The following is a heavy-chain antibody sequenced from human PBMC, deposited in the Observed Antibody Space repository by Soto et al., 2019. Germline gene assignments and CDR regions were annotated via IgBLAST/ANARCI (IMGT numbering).Heavy chain of an antibody. D-gene: IGHD3-10*01. J-gene: IGHJ5*02. CDR1: GFPFNTYA. V-gene: IGHV3-23*01. Sequence: GGSLRLSCEASGFPFNTYAMTWFRQLPGMGLEWVSTTSIGGNTDFAESVRGRFSVSRDNSKNTLYLQMTNLRAEDAAIYFCAKDLRPGLVVPTKSGFDPWGQGTRVTAPQ. CDR2: TSIGGNT. CDR3: AKDLRPGLVVPTKSGFDP.